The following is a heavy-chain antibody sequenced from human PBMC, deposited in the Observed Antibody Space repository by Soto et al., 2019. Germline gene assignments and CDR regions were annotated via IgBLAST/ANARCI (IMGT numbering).Heavy chain of an antibody. CDR1: GFTFSNFA. V-gene: IGHV3-23*01. J-gene: IGHJ4*02. CDR2: LTGSSGVT. D-gene: IGHD3-9*01. Sequence: EVQLLESGGGLVQPGGSLRLSCVVSGFTFSNFAMSWVRQAPGKGLEWVSTLTGSSGVTYYADSVQGRFAISRDNSRNTLSLQMNSLTAEDKAVYYCAKGGATYGLLTHDYWGQGTRVTVSS. CDR3: AKGGATYGLLTHDY.